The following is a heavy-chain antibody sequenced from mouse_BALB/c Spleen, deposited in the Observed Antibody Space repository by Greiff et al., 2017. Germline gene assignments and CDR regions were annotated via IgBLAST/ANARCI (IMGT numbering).Heavy chain of an antibody. Sequence: QVQLKQSGAELVRPGASVTLSCKASGYTFTDYEMHWVKQTPVHGLEWIGAIDPETGGTAYNQKFKGKATLTADKSSSTAYMELRSLTSEDSAVYYCTRSEYGNYSDYWGQGTTLTVSS. CDR1: GYTFTDYE. CDR2: IDPETGGT. V-gene: IGHV1-15*01. CDR3: TRSEYGNYSDY. J-gene: IGHJ2*01. D-gene: IGHD2-10*02.